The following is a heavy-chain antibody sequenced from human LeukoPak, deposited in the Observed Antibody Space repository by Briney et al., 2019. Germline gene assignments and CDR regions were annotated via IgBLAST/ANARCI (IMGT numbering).Heavy chain of an antibody. Sequence: AASVKVSCKASGYTFTSYGISWVRQAPGQGLEWMGGISAYNGNTNYAQKLQGRVTTTTDTSTSTAYMELRSLRSDDTAVYYCARPYYDSSAPPYDYWGQGTLVTVSS. CDR3: ARPYYDSSAPPYDY. CDR1: GYTFTSYG. D-gene: IGHD3-22*01. J-gene: IGHJ4*02. CDR2: ISAYNGNT. V-gene: IGHV1-18*01.